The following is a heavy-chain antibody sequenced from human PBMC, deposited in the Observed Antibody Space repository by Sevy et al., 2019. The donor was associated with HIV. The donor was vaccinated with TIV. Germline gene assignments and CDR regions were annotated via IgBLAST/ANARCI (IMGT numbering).Heavy chain of an antibody. J-gene: IGHJ5*02. CDR3: GIVGLRYCSGASCYQGDWFDP. V-gene: IGHV1-24*01. D-gene: IGHD2-15*01. CDR1: GYTLTKLS. Sequence: ASVKVSCKVSGYTLTKLSIHWVRQAPGKGLEWMGDFDPQDGETIYAQRFQGRVTMTGDTSKDTAYMELSSLTSEDTAVYYCGIVGLRYCSGASCYQGDWFDPWGQGTLVTVSS. CDR2: FDPQDGET.